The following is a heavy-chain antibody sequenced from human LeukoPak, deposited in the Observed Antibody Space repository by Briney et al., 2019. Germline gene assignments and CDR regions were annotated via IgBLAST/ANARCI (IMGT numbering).Heavy chain of an antibody. D-gene: IGHD6-13*01. CDR3: ARGDSSSWTPFDH. CDR1: GFTFSSYG. CDR2: IWYDGSNK. Sequence: PGGSLRLSCAASGFTFSSYGMPWVRQAPGKGLEWVAVIWYDGSNKYYADSVKGRFTISRDNSKNTLYLQMNSLRAEDTAVYYCARGDSSSWTPFDHWGQGTLVTVSS. J-gene: IGHJ4*02. V-gene: IGHV3-33*01.